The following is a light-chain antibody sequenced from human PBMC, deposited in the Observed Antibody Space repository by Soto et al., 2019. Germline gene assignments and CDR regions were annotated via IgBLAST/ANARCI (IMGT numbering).Light chain of an antibody. J-gene: IGLJ1*01. V-gene: IGLV2-14*01. CDR2: EVS. CDR3: SSYTSSSSYV. CDR1: SSDVGGYNY. Sequence: SALTQPASVSGSPGQSITISCTGTSSDVGGYNYVSWYQQHPGKAPKLMIYEVSNRPSGVSNRFSGSKSGNTASLTISGLQAEDEADYYCSSYTSSSSYVFGTGTNVTVL.